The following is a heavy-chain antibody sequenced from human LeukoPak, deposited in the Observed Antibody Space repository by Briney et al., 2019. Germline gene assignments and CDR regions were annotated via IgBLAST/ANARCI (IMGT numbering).Heavy chain of an antibody. CDR1: GFTVSSNY. CDR3: AREWYYYDSSDYYS. D-gene: IGHD3-22*01. J-gene: IGHJ5*01. CDR2: IYSGGST. V-gene: IGHV3-53*01. Sequence: GGSLRLSCAASGFTVSSNYMSWVRQAPGEGLERVSVIYSGGSTYYADSVKGRFTISRDNPKNTLYLQMNSLRAEDTAVYYCAREWYYYDSSDYYSWGQEPWSPSPQ.